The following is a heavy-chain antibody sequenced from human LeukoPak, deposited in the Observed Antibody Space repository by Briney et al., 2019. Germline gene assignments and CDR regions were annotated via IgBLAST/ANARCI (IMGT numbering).Heavy chain of an antibody. CDR2: IYNTGST. CDR1: GDSISSYY. CDR3: ASGSSSWSPDFDY. V-gene: IGHV4-59*01. D-gene: IGHD6-13*01. J-gene: IGHJ4*02. Sequence: SETLSLTCTVSGDSISSYYWSWIRQPPGKKLEWTGYIYNTGSTSYNPSLKSRVTISVDTSKNQFSLKVTSVTAADTAVYYCASGSSSWSPDFDYWGQGTLVTVSS.